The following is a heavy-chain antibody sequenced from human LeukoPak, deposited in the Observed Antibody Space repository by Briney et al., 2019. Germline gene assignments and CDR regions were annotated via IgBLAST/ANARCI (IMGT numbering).Heavy chain of an antibody. V-gene: IGHV3-20*04. Sequence: GGTLRLSCAASGFTFDDYGMSWVRQAPGKGLEWVSGINWNGGSTGYADSVKGRFTISRDNAKNSLYLQMNSLRAEDTAVYYCASRYSSGWYYYYYYMDVWGKGTTVTVSS. D-gene: IGHD6-19*01. CDR2: INWNGGST. CDR1: GFTFDDYG. J-gene: IGHJ6*03. CDR3: ASRYSSGWYYYYYYMDV.